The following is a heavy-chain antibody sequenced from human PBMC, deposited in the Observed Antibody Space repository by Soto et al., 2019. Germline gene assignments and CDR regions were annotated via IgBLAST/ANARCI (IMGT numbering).Heavy chain of an antibody. CDR1: GFSLTSPGMC. CDR3: ARSIRGPRRFNGMDV. CDR2: IERDDDDK. D-gene: IGHD1-20*01. Sequence: SGPTLVNPTETLTVTCTFSGFSLTSPGMCVSWIRQSPGKALEWLALIERDDDDKYYSTSLKTRLTISKDTRKNQVVLTMANMDPADTATYYCARSIRGPRRFNGMDVWGQGTTVTV. J-gene: IGHJ6*02. V-gene: IGHV2-70*13.